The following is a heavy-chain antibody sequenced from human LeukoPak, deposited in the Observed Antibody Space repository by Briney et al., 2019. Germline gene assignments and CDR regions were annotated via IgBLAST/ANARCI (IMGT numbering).Heavy chain of an antibody. CDR2: MDYSGIT. V-gene: IGHV4-39*01. J-gene: IGHJ4*02. Sequence: SETLSLTCSVSGGSISRNSYYWGWIRQPPGKGLEWIGNMDYSGITYYNPSLKSRVAISVDTSMNEFSLKLGSVTAADTAVYYCVRRILGTTSDSFDYWGQGTLVTVSS. D-gene: IGHD1-20*01. CDR1: GGSISRNSYY. CDR3: VRRILGTTSDSFDY.